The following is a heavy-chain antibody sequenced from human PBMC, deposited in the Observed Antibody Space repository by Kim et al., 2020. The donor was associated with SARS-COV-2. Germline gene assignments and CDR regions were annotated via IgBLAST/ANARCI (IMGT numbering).Heavy chain of an antibody. J-gene: IGHJ5*02. CDR3: SRTSGPGFCSIRSCRRGGWFDP. CDR2: IDWDDDK. CDR1: GFSLSTRGMC. D-gene: IGHD3-10*01. Sequence: SGPTLVKPTQTLTMTCTFSGFSLSTRGMCVSWIRQPPGKALEWLARIDWDDDKYYSTSLKTRLTIYKDTSKNQVVLTMTNMDPVDTATYYCSRTSGPGFCSIRSCRRGGWFDPWGQGSLVTVSS. V-gene: IGHV2-70*11.